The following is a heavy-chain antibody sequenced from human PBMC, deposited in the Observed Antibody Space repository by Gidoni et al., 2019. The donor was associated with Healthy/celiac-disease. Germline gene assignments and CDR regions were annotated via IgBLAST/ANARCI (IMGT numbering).Heavy chain of an antibody. CDR1: GGTFSTYA. CDR2: IVPVFGTG. D-gene: IGHD3-10*01. J-gene: IGHJ6*02. V-gene: IGHV1-69*01. Sequence: QVQLVQSGAEVKKPGSSGTVSCKASGGTFSTYAISWVRQAPGPGLEWVGGIVPVFGTGDDAQKCQGRVTITADESTSTAYMELSNLRSEDTAVYYCARKGERWDVLEKFYFGVDVWGQGTTVTVSS. CDR3: ARKGERWDVLEKFYFGVDV.